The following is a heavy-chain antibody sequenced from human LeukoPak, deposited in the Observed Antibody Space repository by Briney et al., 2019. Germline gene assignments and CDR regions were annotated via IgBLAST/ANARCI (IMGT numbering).Heavy chain of an antibody. V-gene: IGHV1-18*01. CDR2: ISAYNGNT. D-gene: IGHD3-10*01. CDR3: ARDQALWFGELLDGFDY. J-gene: IGHJ4*02. Sequence: ASVKVSCKASGYTFTSYGISWVRQAPGQGLEWMGWISAYNGNTNYAQKFQGRVTITRDTSASTAYMELSSLRSEDTAVYYCARDQALWFGELLDGFDYWGQGTLVTVSS. CDR1: GYTFTSYG.